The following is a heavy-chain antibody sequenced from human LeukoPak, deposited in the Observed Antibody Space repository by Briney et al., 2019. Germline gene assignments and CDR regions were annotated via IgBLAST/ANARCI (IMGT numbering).Heavy chain of an antibody. J-gene: IGHJ5*02. CDR2: IYPYDSHT. V-gene: IGHV5-51*01. CDR3: ARLPNSGADLTWFDP. D-gene: IGHD3-10*01. Sequence: GESLKIPCEASGYRFSYYWIAWVRQMPGKGLEWMGIIYPYDSHTRYSPSFQGQVTISADKSISTAYLQWSSLKASDTAIYYCARLPNSGADLTWFDPWGQGTLVTVSS. CDR1: GYRFSYYW.